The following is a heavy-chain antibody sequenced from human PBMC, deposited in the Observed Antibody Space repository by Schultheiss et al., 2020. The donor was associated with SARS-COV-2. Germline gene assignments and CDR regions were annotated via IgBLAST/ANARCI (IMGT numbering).Heavy chain of an antibody. CDR2: INHSGST. D-gene: IGHD5-24*01. Sequence: SETLSLTCTVSGGSINTYYWAWIRQPPGKGLEWIGEINHSGSTNYNPSLKSRVTISVDTSKNQFSLKLSSVTAADTAVYYCAREGGRDGYKVLAFDIWGQGTMVTVSS. CDR3: AREGGRDGYKVLAFDI. CDR1: GGSINTYY. V-gene: IGHV4-59*12. J-gene: IGHJ3*02.